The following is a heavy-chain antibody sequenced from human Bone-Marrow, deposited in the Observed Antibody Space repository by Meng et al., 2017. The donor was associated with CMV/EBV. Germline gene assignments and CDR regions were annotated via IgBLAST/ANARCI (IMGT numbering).Heavy chain of an antibody. V-gene: IGHV3-73*01. J-gene: IGHJ6*02. D-gene: IGHD3-3*01. CDR1: GFTFSDFT. CDR3: ITSDRTLRVTDYGLDV. Sequence: GESLKISCAASGFTFSDFTIHWVRQASGKGLEWVGRIRSRAASYATVYGASVRGRFTISRDDSKNTAYLQMNGLKTEDTAVYYCITSDRTLRVTDYGLDVWGQGTTVTFYS. CDR2: IRSRAASYAT.